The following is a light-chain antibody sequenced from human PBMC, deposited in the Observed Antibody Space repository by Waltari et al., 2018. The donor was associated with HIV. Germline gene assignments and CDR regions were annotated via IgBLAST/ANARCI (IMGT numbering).Light chain of an antibody. CDR2: GAS. J-gene: IGKJ2*01. CDR1: QSITSSH. V-gene: IGKV3-20*01. Sequence: EIVLTQSPGTLSFSPGERVTLSCRASQSITSSHLAWYQQRPGQAPRLVIYGASSRATGIPDRFSGIGSGTEFTLTISRLEPEDFAVYYCHQYGASPRTFVQGTKLEIK. CDR3: HQYGASPRT.